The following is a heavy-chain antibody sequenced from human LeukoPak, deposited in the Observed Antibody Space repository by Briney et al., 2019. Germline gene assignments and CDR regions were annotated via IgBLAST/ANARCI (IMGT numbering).Heavy chain of an antibody. D-gene: IGHD5-18*01. V-gene: IGHV4-39*01. CDR2: IYYSGST. J-gene: IGHJ4*02. CDR3: ARQVYSYGNTPYYFDY. Sequence: PSETLSLICTVSGGSISSSSYYWGWIRQPPGKGLEWIGSIYYSGSTYYNPSLKSRVTISVDTSKNQFSLKLSSVTAADTAVYYCARQVYSYGNTPYYFDYWGQGTLVTVSS. CDR1: GGSISSSSYY.